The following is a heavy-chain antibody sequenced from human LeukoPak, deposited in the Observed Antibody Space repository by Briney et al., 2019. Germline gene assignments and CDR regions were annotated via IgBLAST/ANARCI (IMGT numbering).Heavy chain of an antibody. J-gene: IGHJ4*02. CDR2: IYPGDSDT. CDR1: GYSFTTYW. Sequence: GESLKISCKGSGYSFTTYWIGWVRQMPGKGLEWMGIIYPGDSDTTYSPSFQGQVTISADKSISTAYLQWSSLKASDTAMYYCAREPPAQYSAYDGRGYWGQGTLVTVSS. D-gene: IGHD5-12*01. CDR3: AREPPAQYSAYDGRGY. V-gene: IGHV5-51*01.